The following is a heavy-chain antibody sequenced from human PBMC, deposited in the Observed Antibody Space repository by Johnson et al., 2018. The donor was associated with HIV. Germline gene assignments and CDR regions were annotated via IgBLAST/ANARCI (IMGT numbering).Heavy chain of an antibody. D-gene: IGHD1-26*01. CDR3: ARDSPRIVGVPDAFDI. CDR1: GFTFSSYA. CDR2: LSYHGGTK. V-gene: IGHV3-30-3*01. J-gene: IGHJ3*02. Sequence: QEKLVESGGGVVQPGRSLRLSCAASGFTFSSYAMHWVRQAPGKGLEWVAVLSYHGGTKYYAASVKGRFPISRDNSKNTLYLQMNSLRAEDTAVYYCARDSPRIVGVPDAFDIWGQGTMVTVSS.